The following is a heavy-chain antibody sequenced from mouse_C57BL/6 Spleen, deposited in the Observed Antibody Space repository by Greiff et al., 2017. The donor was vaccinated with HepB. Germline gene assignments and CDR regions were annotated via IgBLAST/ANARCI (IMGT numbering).Heavy chain of an antibody. CDR1: GYTFTSYW. CDR3: ARGDKSWFAY. CDR2: IDPSDSDT. J-gene: IGHJ3*01. Sequence: VQLQQPGAELVRPGSSVKLSCKASGYTFTSYWMHWVKQRPIQGLEWIGNIDPSDSDTHYNQKFKDKATLTVDKSSSTAYMQLSSLTSEDSAVYYCARGDKSWFAYWGQGTLVTVSA. V-gene: IGHV1-52*01.